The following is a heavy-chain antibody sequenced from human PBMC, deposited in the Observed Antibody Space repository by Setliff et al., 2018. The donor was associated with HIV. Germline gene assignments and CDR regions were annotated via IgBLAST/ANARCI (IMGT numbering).Heavy chain of an antibody. Sequence: ASVKVSCKASVHMFASYGIGWLRQAPGQGLEWLGWIIAYNVDAPNAQKSQGRVTMTIDIPTTTAYMEMRSLRFDDTAVYYCATARPGARFDVWGQGTLVTVSS. V-gene: IGHV1-18*01. J-gene: IGHJ4*02. CDR2: IIAYNVDA. CDR3: ATARPGARFDV. D-gene: IGHD6-6*01. CDR1: VHMFASYG.